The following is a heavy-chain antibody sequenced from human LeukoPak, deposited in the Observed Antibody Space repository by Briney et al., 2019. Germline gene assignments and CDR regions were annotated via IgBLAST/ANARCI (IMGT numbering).Heavy chain of an antibody. CDR2: INPNSGGT. CDR3: ARAVGATEGFDY. D-gene: IGHD1-26*01. V-gene: IGHV1-2*02. Sequence: ASVKVSCRASGGTFSSYAISWVRQAPGQGLEWMGWINPNSGGTNYAQKFQGRVTMTRDTSISTAYMELSRLRSDDTAVYYCARAVGATEGFDYWGQGTLVTVSS. J-gene: IGHJ4*02. CDR1: GGTFSSYA.